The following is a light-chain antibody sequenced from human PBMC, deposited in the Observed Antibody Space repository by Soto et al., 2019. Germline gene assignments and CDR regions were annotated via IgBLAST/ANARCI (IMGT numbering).Light chain of an antibody. Sequence: QSVLTQSSSASASLGSSVKLTCTLSSGHSSYIIAWHQQQPGKAPRYLMKLEGSGSYNKGSEVPDRFSGSSSGADRYLTISKRQFEDEADYYCETWDFNTRVFGGGTKLTVL. CDR3: ETWDFNTRV. CDR2: LEGSGSY. V-gene: IGLV4-60*02. J-gene: IGLJ3*02. CDR1: SGHSSYI.